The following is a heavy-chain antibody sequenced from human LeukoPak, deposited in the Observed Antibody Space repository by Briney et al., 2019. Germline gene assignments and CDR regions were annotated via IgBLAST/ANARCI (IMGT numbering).Heavy chain of an antibody. D-gene: IGHD2-15*01. J-gene: IGHJ3*01. CDR1: GFTLSTYA. CDR2: ISGSGPNT. Sequence: GGSLRLSCAASGFTLSTYAMSWVRQAPGKGLEWVSVISGSGPNTHYADSVKGRFTISRDNSKNTLYLQMNSLRAEDTALYYCAKHLPYCSGGSCQRAFDVWGQGTMVTVSS. CDR3: AKHLPYCSGGSCQRAFDV. V-gene: IGHV3-23*01.